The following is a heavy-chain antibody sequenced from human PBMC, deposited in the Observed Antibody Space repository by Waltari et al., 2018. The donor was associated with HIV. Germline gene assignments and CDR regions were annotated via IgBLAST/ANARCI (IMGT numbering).Heavy chain of an antibody. J-gene: IGHJ4*02. V-gene: IGHV3-23*01. CDR1: GFSFSSYA. CDR2: ISGSGGST. Sequence: EVQLLESGGGLVQPGGSLRLSCASSGFSFSSYARSWVRQAPGKVREGGSAISGSGGSTYYADSVKGRFTISRDNSKNTLYLEMNSLRAEDTAVYYCAKDADGDYYFDYWGQGTLVTVSS. D-gene: IGHD4-17*01. CDR3: AKDADGDYYFDY.